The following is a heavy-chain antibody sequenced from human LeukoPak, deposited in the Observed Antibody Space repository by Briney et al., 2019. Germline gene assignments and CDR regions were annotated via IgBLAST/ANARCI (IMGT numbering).Heavy chain of an antibody. CDR3: ARDPTPTYYYNIDGMDV. CDR2: IYYSGST. Sequence: SETLSLTCTVSGGSISSGGYYWSWIRQHPGKGLEWIGYIYYSGSTYYNPSLKSRVTISVDTSKNQFSLKLSSVTAADTAVYYCARDPTPTYYYNIDGMDVWGQGTTVTVSS. D-gene: IGHD3-22*01. V-gene: IGHV4-31*03. CDR1: GGSISSGGYY. J-gene: IGHJ6*02.